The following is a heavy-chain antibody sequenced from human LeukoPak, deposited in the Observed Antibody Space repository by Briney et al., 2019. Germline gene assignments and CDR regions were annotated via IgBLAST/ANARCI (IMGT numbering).Heavy chain of an antibody. D-gene: IGHD1-26*01. CDR2: IKQDGSEK. Sequence: TGGSLRLSYAASGFTFSNYWMTWVRQAPGKGLEWVANIKQDGSEKYYVDSVKGRLTISRDNSKNTLYLQMNSLRAEDTAVYYCAKPRVGAAFDYWGQGTLVTVSS. V-gene: IGHV3-7*03. J-gene: IGHJ4*02. CDR3: AKPRVGAAFDY. CDR1: GFTFSNYW.